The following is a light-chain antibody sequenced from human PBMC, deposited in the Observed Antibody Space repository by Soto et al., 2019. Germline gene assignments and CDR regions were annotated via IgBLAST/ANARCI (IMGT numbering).Light chain of an antibody. V-gene: IGKV1-5*01. J-gene: IGKJ4*01. Sequence: EIQMTQSPCTRYISLGQRVSITCXASQSISSWLAWYQQKPGKAPKLLIYDASSLESGVPSRFSGSGSGTEFTLTISSLQPDDFATYYCQQYNSYPATFGGGTKVDI. CDR1: QSISSW. CDR3: QQYNSYPAT. CDR2: DAS.